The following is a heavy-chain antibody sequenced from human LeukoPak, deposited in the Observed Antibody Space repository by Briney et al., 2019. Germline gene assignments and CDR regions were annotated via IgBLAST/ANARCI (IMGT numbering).Heavy chain of an antibody. J-gene: IGHJ4*02. V-gene: IGHV3-48*03. CDR2: ISSSGSTI. D-gene: IGHD1-26*01. CDR1: GFTFSSYE. CDR3: ARDRPLVGANTFDY. Sequence: TGGSLRLSCAASGFTFSSYEMNWVRQAPGKGLEWVSYISSSGSTIYYADSVKGRFTISRDNAKNSLYLQMNSLRAEDTAVYYCARDRPLVGANTFDYWGQGTLVTVSS.